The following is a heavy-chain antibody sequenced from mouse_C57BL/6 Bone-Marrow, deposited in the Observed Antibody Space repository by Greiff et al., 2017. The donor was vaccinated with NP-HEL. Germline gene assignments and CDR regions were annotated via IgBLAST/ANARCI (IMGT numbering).Heavy chain of an antibody. V-gene: IGHV1-74*01. Sequence: QVQLQQSGAELVKPGASVKVSCKASGYTFTSYWMHWVKQRPGQGLEWMGRIHPSDSDTNYNQKFKGKATLTVDQSSSTAYMQLSSLTSEDSAVYCCAIPYWGYWGQGTTLTVSS. J-gene: IGHJ2*01. CDR2: IHPSDSDT. CDR3: AIPYWGY. D-gene: IGHD6-5*01. CDR1: GYTFTSYW.